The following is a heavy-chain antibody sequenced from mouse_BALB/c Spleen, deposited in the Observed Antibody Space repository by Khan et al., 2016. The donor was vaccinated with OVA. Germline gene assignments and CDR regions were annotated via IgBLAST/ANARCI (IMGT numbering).Heavy chain of an antibody. CDR1: GYSITSEFA. D-gene: IGHD2-4*01. V-gene: IGHV3-2*02. CDR2: ISYSGNT. CDR3: ARKDYYDYDPFPY. J-gene: IGHJ3*01. Sequence: VQLKDSGPGLVKPSQSLSLTCTVTGYSITSEFAWNWIRQFPGNKLEWMGYISYSGNTRYNPSLKSLISITRDTSRNQFFLQLNSVTTEDTATYYCARKDYYDYDPFPYWGQGTLVTVSA.